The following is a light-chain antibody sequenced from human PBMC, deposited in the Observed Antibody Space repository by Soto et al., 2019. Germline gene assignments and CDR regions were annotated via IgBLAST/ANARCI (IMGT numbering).Light chain of an antibody. CDR1: SGHNSYA. CDR2: LNSDGSH. Sequence: QSVLTQPPSASASLGASVKLTCTLSSGHNSYAIAWHQQQPEKGHRYLMKLNSDGSHSKGDVIPDRFSGSSSGAERYLTISSLQSEDEADYYCQTWSTDIRVFGGGTQLTVL. J-gene: IGLJ3*02. CDR3: QTWSTDIRV. V-gene: IGLV4-69*01.